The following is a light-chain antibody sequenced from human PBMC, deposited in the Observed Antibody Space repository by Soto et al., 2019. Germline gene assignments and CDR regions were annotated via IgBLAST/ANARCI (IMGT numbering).Light chain of an antibody. CDR3: QQANSFPQT. V-gene: IGKV3-15*01. CDR2: GAS. Sequence: EILLTQSPATLSVSPGERATLSCRASQSVSSNLAWYQQKPGQAPRLLIYGASSLQSGVPSRFSGSGSGTDFTLTISSLQPEDFATYYCQQANSFPQTFSQGTKVDI. J-gene: IGKJ1*01. CDR1: QSVSSN.